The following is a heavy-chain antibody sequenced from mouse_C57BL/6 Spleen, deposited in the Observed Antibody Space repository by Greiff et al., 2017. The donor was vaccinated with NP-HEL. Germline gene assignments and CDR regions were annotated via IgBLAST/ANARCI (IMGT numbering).Heavy chain of an antibody. J-gene: IGHJ3*01. CDR1: GFTFSDYG. Sequence: EVKLMESGGGLVKPGGSLKLSCAASGFTFSDYGMHWVRQAPEKGLEWVAYISSGSSTIYYADTVKGRFTISRDNAKNTLFLQMTSLRSEDTAMYYCARPSYYYGSTPFAYWGQGTLVTVSA. D-gene: IGHD1-1*01. CDR3: ARPSYYYGSTPFAY. CDR2: ISSGSSTI. V-gene: IGHV5-17*01.